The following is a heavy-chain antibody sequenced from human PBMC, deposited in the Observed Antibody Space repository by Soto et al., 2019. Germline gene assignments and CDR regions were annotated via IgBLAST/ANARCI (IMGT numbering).Heavy chain of an antibody. CDR2: ISYDGSNK. V-gene: IGHV3-30*03. Sequence: LRLSCAASGFTFSSYGMHWVRQAPGKGLEWVAVISYDGSNKYYADSGKGRFTISRDNSKNTLYLQMNSLRAEDTAVYYCARRYSSSLDYWGQGTLVTVSS. CDR3: ARRYSSSLDY. CDR1: GFTFSSYG. D-gene: IGHD6-13*01. J-gene: IGHJ4*02.